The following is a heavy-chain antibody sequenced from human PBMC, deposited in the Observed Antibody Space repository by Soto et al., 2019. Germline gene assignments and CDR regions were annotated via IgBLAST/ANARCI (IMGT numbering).Heavy chain of an antibody. CDR1: EFTFSNYW. CDR3: ARDNWNSY. CDR2: TNGDGSTT. J-gene: IGHJ4*02. V-gene: IGHV3-74*01. Sequence: EVQLVESGGGLVQPGGSLRLSCVASEFTFSNYWMHWVRQAPGKGLEWVSRTNGDGSTTNYADSVKGRFTISRDNAKNMVYLQMNSLRAADTAVYSCARDNWNSYWGQGTLVTVSS. D-gene: IGHD1-7*01.